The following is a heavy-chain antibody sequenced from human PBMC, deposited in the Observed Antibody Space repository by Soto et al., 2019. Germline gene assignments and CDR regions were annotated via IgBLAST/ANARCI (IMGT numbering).Heavy chain of an antibody. J-gene: IGHJ6*02. CDR1: GGTFSSYA. CDR3: ARARIVGDSAYYGMDV. Sequence: GASVKVSCKASGGTFSSYAISWVRQAPGQGLEWMGGIIPIFGTANYAQKFQGRVTITADESTSTAYMELSSLRSEDTAVYYCARARIVGDSAYYGMDVWGQGTTVTVSS. V-gene: IGHV1-69*13. D-gene: IGHD1-26*01. CDR2: IIPIFGTA.